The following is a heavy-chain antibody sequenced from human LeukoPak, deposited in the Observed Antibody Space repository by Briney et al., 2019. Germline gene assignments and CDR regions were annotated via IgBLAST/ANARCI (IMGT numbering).Heavy chain of an antibody. D-gene: IGHD3-16*01. Sequence: PGGSLRLSCAASGFTVSSNYMSWVRQVPGKGLEWVSIIYSGGSTYYADSVKGRFTISRHNSKNTLYLQMNSLRAEDTAVYYCAREVGGSAFDIWGQGTMVTVSS. CDR1: GFTVSSNY. CDR3: AREVGGSAFDI. V-gene: IGHV3-53*04. CDR2: IYSGGST. J-gene: IGHJ3*02.